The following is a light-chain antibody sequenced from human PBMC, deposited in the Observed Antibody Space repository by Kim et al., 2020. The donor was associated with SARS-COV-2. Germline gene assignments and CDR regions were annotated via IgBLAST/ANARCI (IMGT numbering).Light chain of an antibody. V-gene: IGKV3-15*01. Sequence: EIVMTQSPATLSVSPGERATLSCRASHSVSSNLAWYQQKPGQAPRLLIYGASTRATGIPARFSGSGSGTEFTLTISSLQSEDFTVYYCQQYNNWPRATFGQGTKVDIK. CDR1: HSVSSN. J-gene: IGKJ1*01. CDR3: QQYNNWPRAT. CDR2: GAS.